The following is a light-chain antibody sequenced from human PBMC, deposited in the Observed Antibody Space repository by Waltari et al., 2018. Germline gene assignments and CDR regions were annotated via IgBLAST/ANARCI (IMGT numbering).Light chain of an antibody. CDR1: QSLVHRDGSTY. V-gene: IGKV2-24*01. CDR3: MQSTQLPWT. J-gene: IGKJ1*01. Sequence: DLVMTQTPLSSPVSLGQPASISCKSSQSLVHRDGSTYFSWLHQRPGQPPRLLIYKISNRFSGVPDRFSGSGAVTDFTLRISRVEPEDVGVYYCMQSTQLPWTFGQGTKVEIK. CDR2: KIS.